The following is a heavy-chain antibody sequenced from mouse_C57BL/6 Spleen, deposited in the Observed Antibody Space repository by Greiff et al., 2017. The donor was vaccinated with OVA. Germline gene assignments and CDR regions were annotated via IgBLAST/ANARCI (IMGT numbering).Heavy chain of an antibody. V-gene: IGHV1-19*01. CDR2: INPYNGGT. D-gene: IGHD2-5*01. J-gene: IGHJ2*01. CDR3: ARGDYSNSYYFDY. Sequence: VQLKESGPVLVKPGASVKMSCKASGYTFTDYYMNWVKQSHGKSLEWIGVINPYNGGTSYNQKFKGKATLTVDKSSSTAYMELNSLTSEDSAVYYCARGDYSNSYYFDYWGQGTTLTVSS. CDR1: GYTFTDYY.